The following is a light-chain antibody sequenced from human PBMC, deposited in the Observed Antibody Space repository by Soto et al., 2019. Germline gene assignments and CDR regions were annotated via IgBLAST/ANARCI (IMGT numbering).Light chain of an antibody. Sequence: QSVLTQPPSASGSPGQSVTISCTGTSSDVGAYKYVSWYQQYPGKAPKLMIYEVSKRPSGVPDRFSGSKSGKTASLTVSGLQAEDEADYYCASYVGSDIWVFGGGTQLTVL. V-gene: IGLV2-8*01. CDR3: ASYVGSDIWV. CDR2: EVS. J-gene: IGLJ3*02. CDR1: SSDVGAYKY.